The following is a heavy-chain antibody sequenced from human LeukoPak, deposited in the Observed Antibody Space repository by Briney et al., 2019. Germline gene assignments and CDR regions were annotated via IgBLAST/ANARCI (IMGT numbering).Heavy chain of an antibody. V-gene: IGHV3-53*01. J-gene: IGHJ4*02. Sequence: GGSLRLSCTASGFSVSSNHMSWVRQAPGKGLEWASVIYIGGSTYYADSVKGRFTISKDNSKNTLYLQMNSLRAEDTAVYYCARDPGYNSGVSTFDYWGQGTLVTVSS. CDR3: ARDPGYNSGVSTFDY. CDR2: IYIGGST. D-gene: IGHD6-25*01. CDR1: GFSVSSNH.